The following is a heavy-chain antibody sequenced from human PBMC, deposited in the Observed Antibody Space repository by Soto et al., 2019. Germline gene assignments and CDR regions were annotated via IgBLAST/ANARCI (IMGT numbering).Heavy chain of an antibody. J-gene: IGHJ5*02. CDR3: ARGFSSPSLNWFDP. V-gene: IGHV1-8*01. Sequence: QVQLEQSGAEGKKPGASVKVSCKPSEYTFTSYDINWVRQATGQGLEWMGWMNPTSGNTGYAQKFQGRVIMTRNTSLSTAYMELTSLTSEDPAVYYCARGFSSPSLNWFDPWGQGTLVTVSS. D-gene: IGHD2-2*01. CDR2: MNPTSGNT. CDR1: EYTFTSYD.